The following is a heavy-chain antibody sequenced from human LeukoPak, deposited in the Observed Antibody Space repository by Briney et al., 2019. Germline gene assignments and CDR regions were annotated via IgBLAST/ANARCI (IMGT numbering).Heavy chain of an antibody. V-gene: IGHV1-18*03. CDR1: GYTFTSYD. CDR2: VSPYNGNT. J-gene: IGHJ4*02. D-gene: IGHD3-10*01. Sequence: ASVKVSCKASGYTFTSYDITWVRQAPGQGLEWMGRVSPYNGNTYYSQRFQDRVTITKDTSTGTAYMDLRNLRTDDMAMYYCARNGRVRRVVKDLFEYWGQGTLVAVSS. CDR3: ARNGRVRRVVKDLFEY.